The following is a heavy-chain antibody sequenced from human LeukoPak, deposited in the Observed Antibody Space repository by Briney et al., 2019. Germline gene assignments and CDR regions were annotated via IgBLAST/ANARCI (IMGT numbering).Heavy chain of an antibody. Sequence: SETLSLTCTVSGGSISSSSYYWGWIRQPPGKGLEWIGSIYYSGSTYYNPSLKRRVTISVDTSKNQFSLKLSSVTAADTAVYYCASRPLLWFGEFMTDYWGQGTLVTVSS. V-gene: IGHV4-39*01. D-gene: IGHD3-10*01. CDR3: ASRPLLWFGEFMTDY. CDR2: IYYSGST. J-gene: IGHJ4*02. CDR1: GGSISSSSYY.